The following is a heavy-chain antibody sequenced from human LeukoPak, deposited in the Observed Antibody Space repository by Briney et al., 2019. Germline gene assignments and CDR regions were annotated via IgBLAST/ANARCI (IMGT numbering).Heavy chain of an antibody. J-gene: IGHJ4*02. Sequence: GGSLRLSCAASGFTFSAYAMTWVRQAPGQGLEWVSSIGSDNKPHYSESVKGRFAISRDNSKSMLFLQLNSLRAEDTAVYYCAREQTGYSSGWTPFDSWGQGTLVTVSS. CDR1: GFTFSAYA. V-gene: IGHV3-23*05. D-gene: IGHD6-19*01. CDR2: IGSDNKP. CDR3: AREQTGYSSGWTPFDS.